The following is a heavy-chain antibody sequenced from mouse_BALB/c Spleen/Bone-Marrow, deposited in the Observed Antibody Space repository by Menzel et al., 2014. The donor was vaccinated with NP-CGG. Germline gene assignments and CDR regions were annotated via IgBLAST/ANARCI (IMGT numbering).Heavy chain of an antibody. V-gene: IGHV4-1*02. CDR1: GFDFSRYW. CDR2: INPDSSTI. J-gene: IGHJ3*01. Sequence: EVKLMESGGGLVQPGGSLKLSCAASGFDFSRYWMSWVRQAPGKGLEWIGEINPDSSTINYTPSLKDKFIISRGNAKNTLYLQMSKVGSEDTALYYCSRLYYYGNFAYWGQGTLVTVSA. CDR3: SRLYYYGNFAY. D-gene: IGHD1-1*01.